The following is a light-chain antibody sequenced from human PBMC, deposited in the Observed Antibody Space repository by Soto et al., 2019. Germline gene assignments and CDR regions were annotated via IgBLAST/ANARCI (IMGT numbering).Light chain of an antibody. Sequence: QSALTQPASVSGSPGQSITISCTGTSSDVGSYNLVSWYQQHPGKAPKLMIYEVSKRPSGVSNRFSGSKSGNTASLTISGLQAEDEADYYCCSDAGSSRSYGFGTGTKLTVL. V-gene: IGLV2-23*02. CDR1: SSDVGSYNL. CDR2: EVS. J-gene: IGLJ1*01. CDR3: CSDAGSSRSYG.